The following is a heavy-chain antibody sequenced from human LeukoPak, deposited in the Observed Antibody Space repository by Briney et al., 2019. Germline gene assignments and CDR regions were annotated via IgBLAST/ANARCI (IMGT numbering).Heavy chain of an antibody. Sequence: ASVKVSFKTSVYTFTNYYMHWVGQAPGRGLEGMGIIDPSGGSTTYAQNFQGRVTMTSDTSTSTVYMNLTSLRSEDTAVYYCARSEFSRAIYFDPWGQGTLVTVSS. CDR2: IDPSGGST. D-gene: IGHD6-6*01. J-gene: IGHJ5*02. V-gene: IGHV1-46*01. CDR3: ARSEFSRAIYFDP. CDR1: VYTFTNYY.